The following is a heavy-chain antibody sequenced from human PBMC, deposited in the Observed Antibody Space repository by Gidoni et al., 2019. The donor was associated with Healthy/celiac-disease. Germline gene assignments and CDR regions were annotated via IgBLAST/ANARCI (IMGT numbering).Heavy chain of an antibody. J-gene: IGHJ4*02. CDR2: INHSGST. D-gene: IGHD3-16*02. V-gene: IGHV4-34*01. CDR1: GGSFSGYY. CDR3: TATPGPAYFDY. Sequence: QVQLQQWGAGLLKTSETLSLTCAVYGGSFSGYYWSWIRKPPGKGLEWIGEINHSGSTNYNPALKSRVTISVDTAVYYCARGKDYVWGSYRFSPLNTATPGPAYFDYWGQGTLVTVSS.